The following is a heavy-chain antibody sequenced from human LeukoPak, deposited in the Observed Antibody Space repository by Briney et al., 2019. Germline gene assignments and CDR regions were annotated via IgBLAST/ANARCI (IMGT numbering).Heavy chain of an antibody. D-gene: IGHD3-10*01. Sequence: PGGSLRLSCAASGFTFSTYDMHWVRQAPGKGLEWVAFIRYDGTNKYYTDSVKGRFTISRDNAKNTLYLQMNSLRAEDTAMYYCARVSGSRNYYFGAFDIWGQGTMVTVSS. CDR1: GFTFSTYD. CDR2: IRYDGTNK. CDR3: ARVSGSRNYYFGAFDI. J-gene: IGHJ3*02. V-gene: IGHV3-30*02.